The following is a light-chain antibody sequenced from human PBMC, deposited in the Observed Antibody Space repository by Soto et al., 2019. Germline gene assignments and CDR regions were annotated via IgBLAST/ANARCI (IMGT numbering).Light chain of an antibody. J-gene: IGLJ1*01. CDR2: EVT. V-gene: IGLV2-14*01. Sequence: QSALTQPASVSGSPGQSITISCTGTSGDIGSYNRVSWYQQHPGKAPKLIIYEVTDRPSGVSNRFSGSKSGKTASLTISGLQADDEAEYYCSSYTNISTRACVFGTGTKSPS. CDR3: SSYTNISTRACV. CDR1: SGDIGSYNR.